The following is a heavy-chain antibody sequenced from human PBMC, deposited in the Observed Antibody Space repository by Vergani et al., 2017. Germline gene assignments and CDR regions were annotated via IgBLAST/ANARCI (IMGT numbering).Heavy chain of an antibody. J-gene: IGHJ4*02. CDR1: GFTFSSYG. CDR2: IRYDGSNK. Sequence: VQLVESGGGLVQPGGSLRLSCAASGFTFSSYGIHWVRQAPGKGLEWVAFIRYDGSNKYYADSVKGRFTISRDNSKNTLYLQMNSLRAEDTAVYYCRGVAGTGRDYWGQGTLVTVSS. D-gene: IGHD6-19*01. V-gene: IGHV3-30*02. CDR3: RGVAGTGRDY.